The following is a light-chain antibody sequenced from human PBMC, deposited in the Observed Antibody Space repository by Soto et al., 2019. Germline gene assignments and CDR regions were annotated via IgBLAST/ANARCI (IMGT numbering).Light chain of an antibody. CDR3: CSYAGSSTVV. J-gene: IGLJ2*01. Sequence: QSVLTQPASVSGSPGQSITISCTGTSSDVGSYNLVSWYQQHPGKAPKLMIYEVSKRPSGVSNRFSGSKSGNTASLTISGHQAEDEADYYCCSYAGSSTVVFGGGTKLTVL. CDR1: SSDVGSYNL. CDR2: EVS. V-gene: IGLV2-23*02.